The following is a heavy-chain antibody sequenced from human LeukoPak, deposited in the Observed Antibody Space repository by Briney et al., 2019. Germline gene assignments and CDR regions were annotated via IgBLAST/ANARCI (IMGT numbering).Heavy chain of an antibody. V-gene: IGHV4-59*08. CDR3: ARHAVGATPFDY. CDR2: IHYKGAT. Sequence: SETLSLTCTVSGGSISGYYWNWIRQSPGKGLEWIGYIHYKGATNYNPSLKSRVTMSVDTSKNQFSLQLNSVTPEDTAVYYCARHAVGATPFDYWGQGTLVTVSS. CDR1: GGSISGYY. J-gene: IGHJ4*02. D-gene: IGHD1-26*01.